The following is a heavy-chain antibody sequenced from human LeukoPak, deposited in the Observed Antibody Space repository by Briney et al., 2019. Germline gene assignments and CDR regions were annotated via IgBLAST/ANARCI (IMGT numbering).Heavy chain of an antibody. Sequence: GGSLRLSCAASGFTFSNYAIHWVRQAPGRGLEWVAAISYDGNSQHYGAPVKGRFTISRDNSKNTLYLQMNSLRAEDTAVYYCAREWLAHFDYWGQGTLVTVSS. V-gene: IGHV3-30*03. CDR1: GFTFSNYA. CDR3: AREWLAHFDY. J-gene: IGHJ4*02. D-gene: IGHD6-19*01. CDR2: ISYDGNSQ.